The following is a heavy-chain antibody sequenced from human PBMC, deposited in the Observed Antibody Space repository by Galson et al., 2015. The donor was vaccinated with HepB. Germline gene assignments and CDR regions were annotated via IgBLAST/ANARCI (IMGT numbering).Heavy chain of an antibody. CDR3: MDTYMGSHEWDY. CDR2: IKSKIEGGTT. J-gene: IGHJ4*02. Sequence: SLRLSCAASGFTFSNAWMNWVRQAPGEGLEWVGRIKSKIEGGTTDYAAPVQGRFTISRDDSKNTVYLEMNSLKTEDTAMYYYMDTYMGSHEWDYWGQGTLVTVSS. D-gene: IGHD5-18*01. V-gene: IGHV3-15*07. CDR1: GFTFSNAW.